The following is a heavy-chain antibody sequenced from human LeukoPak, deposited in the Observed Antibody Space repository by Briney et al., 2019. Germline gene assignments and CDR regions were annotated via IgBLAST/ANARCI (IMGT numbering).Heavy chain of an antibody. V-gene: IGHV4-30-2*01. J-gene: IGHJ4*02. CDR3: ARGVPAAIHFDY. CDR2: IYHSGST. D-gene: IGHD2-2*02. Sequence: SQTLSLTCAVSGGSISSGGYSWSWIRQPPGKGLEWIGYIYHSGSTYYNPSLKSRVTISVDRSKNQFSLKLSSVTAADTAVYYRARGVPAAIHFDYWGQGTLVTVSS. CDR1: GGSISSGGYS.